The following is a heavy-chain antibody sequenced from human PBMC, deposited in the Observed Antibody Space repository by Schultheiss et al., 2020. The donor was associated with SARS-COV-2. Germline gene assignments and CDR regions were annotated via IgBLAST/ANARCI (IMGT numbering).Heavy chain of an antibody. Sequence: ASVKVSCKASGYTFGDFSLHWVRQAPGQGLEWMGWINPKSGDTKNAQKFQGRVTMTRDTSTSTAYLEVNRLKSDDSAVYFCARHFGLIVTHFYYYGMDVWGQGTTVTVSS. CDR1: GYTFGDFS. J-gene: IGHJ6*02. V-gene: IGHV1-2*02. CDR2: INPKSGDT. CDR3: ARHFGLIVTHFYYYGMDV. D-gene: IGHD3/OR15-3a*01.